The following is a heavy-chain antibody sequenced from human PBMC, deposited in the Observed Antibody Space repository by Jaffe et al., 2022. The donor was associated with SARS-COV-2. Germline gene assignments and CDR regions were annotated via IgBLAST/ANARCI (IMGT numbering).Heavy chain of an antibody. CDR3: ARGRRDYYGSGSYYPFVS. D-gene: IGHD3-10*01. V-gene: IGHV1-8*01. J-gene: IGHJ4*02. CDR2: MNPNSGNT. CDR1: GYTFTSYD. Sequence: QVQLVQSGAEVKKPGASVKVSCKASGYTFTSYDINWVRQATGQGLEWMGWMNPNSGNTGYAQKFQGRVTMTRNTSIGTAYMELSSLKSEDTAVYYCARGRRDYYGSGSYYPFVSWGQGTLVTVSS.